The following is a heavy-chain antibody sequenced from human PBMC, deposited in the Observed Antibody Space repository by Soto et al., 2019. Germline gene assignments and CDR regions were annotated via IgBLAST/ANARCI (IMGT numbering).Heavy chain of an antibody. D-gene: IGHD6-6*01. CDR1: GFTFSTYS. CDR3: ARGGSSSDNGMDV. Sequence: EVQLVESGGGLVQPGGSLRVSCAASGFTFSTYSMNWVRQAPGKGLEWVSYMSSRSLTIYYTDSVKGRFTISRDNAKNSLYLPVNSLRDEDTAVYYCARGGSSSDNGMDVWGQGTTVTVSS. CDR2: MSSRSLTI. V-gene: IGHV3-48*02. J-gene: IGHJ6*02.